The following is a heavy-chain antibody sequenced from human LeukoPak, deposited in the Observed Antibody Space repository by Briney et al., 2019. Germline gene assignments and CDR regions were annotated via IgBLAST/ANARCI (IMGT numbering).Heavy chain of an antibody. J-gene: IGHJ4*02. CDR1: GFTFSSYW. CDR3: ASPNPIASSGIPNLKHY. D-gene: IGHD6-13*01. Sequence: PGGSLRLSCAASGFTFSSYWFHWVRQAPGKGLVWVSRINSDGSSTSYADSVKGRFTISRDNAKKTLYLQLNSLRAEDTAVYYCASPNPIASSGIPNLKHYWGQGTLVTLSS. V-gene: IGHV3-74*01. CDR2: INSDGSST.